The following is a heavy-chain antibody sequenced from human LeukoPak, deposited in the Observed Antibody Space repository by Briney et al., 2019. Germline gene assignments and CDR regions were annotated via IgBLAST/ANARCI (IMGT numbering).Heavy chain of an antibody. CDR3: ARIPSGSYYDGDYLDY. CDR1: GYTFTNYD. J-gene: IGHJ4*02. V-gene: IGHV1-8*01. D-gene: IGHD1-26*01. Sequence: GASVKVSCKASGYTFTNYDINWVRQATGQGLEWMGWMNPNSGNTGYAQKFQGRVTMTRNTSIGTAYMELRSLRSEDTAVYYCARIPSGSYYDGDYLDYGGQGTLVTVSS. CDR2: MNPNSGNT.